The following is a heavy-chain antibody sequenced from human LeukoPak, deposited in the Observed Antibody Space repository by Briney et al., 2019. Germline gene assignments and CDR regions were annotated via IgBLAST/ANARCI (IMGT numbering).Heavy chain of an antibody. J-gene: IGHJ4*02. D-gene: IGHD1-1*01. V-gene: IGHV3-7*01. CDR2: IKYDGNEE. CDR3: KSGGAAPGSFDY. CDR1: GFTFSRYW. Sequence: GGSLRLSCAASGFTFSRYWMCWMRQAPGKGLEWVANIKYDGNEEYYVDSLKGRFTISRDNAKSSLYLQLNSLRVEDTAVYYCKSGGAAPGSFDYWGQGTLVTVSP.